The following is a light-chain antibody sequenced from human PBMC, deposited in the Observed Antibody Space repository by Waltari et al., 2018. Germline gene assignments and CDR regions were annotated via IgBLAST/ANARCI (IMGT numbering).Light chain of an antibody. V-gene: IGLV1-47*02. Sequence: QSVLTQPPSTSGTPGQRVIISCSGSTSNVGSNYVYWYQQLPGTAPKLIIYNTDQRPPGAPDRVSVSKHGTSASLAISGCRSEDEADYFCAAWDDRLSGVFGTGTTVTVL. CDR2: NTD. CDR1: TSNVGSNY. J-gene: IGLJ1*01. CDR3: AAWDDRLSGV.